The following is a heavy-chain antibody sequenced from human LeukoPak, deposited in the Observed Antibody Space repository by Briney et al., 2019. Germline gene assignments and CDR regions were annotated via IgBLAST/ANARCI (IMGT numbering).Heavy chain of an antibody. Sequence: SETLSLTCTVSGGSISSYYWSWIRQPPGKGLEWIGYIYYSGSTNYNPSLKSRVTISVDTSKNQFSLELSSVTAADTAVYYCARGLNSPWLVRNYYYGMDVWGQGTTVTVSS. CDR2: IYYSGST. V-gene: IGHV4-59*01. CDR3: ARGLNSPWLVRNYYYGMDV. D-gene: IGHD6-19*01. J-gene: IGHJ6*02. CDR1: GGSISSYY.